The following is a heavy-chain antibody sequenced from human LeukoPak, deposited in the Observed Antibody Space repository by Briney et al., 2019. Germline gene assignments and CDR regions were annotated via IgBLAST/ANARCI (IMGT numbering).Heavy chain of an antibody. Sequence: PSETLSLTCTVSGGSISSSSYYWGWIRQPPEKGLEWIGSIYYSGSTHYNPSLKSRVTISVDTSKNQFSLKLSSVTAADTAVYYCARREKMATIGGYFDYWGQGTLVTVSS. J-gene: IGHJ4*02. CDR3: ARREKMATIGGYFDY. CDR2: IYYSGST. V-gene: IGHV4-39*01. CDR1: GGSISSSSYY. D-gene: IGHD5-24*01.